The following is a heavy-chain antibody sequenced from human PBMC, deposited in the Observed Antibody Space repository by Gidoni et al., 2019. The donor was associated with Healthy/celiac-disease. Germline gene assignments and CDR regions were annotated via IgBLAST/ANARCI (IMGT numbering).Heavy chain of an antibody. V-gene: IGHV3-9*01. CDR2: ISWNSGSI. Sequence: EVQLVESGGGLVQPGRSLRLSCAASGFTFDDYAMHWVRQAPGKGLEWVSGISWNSGSIGYADSVKGRFTISRDNAKNSLYLQMNSLRAEDTALYYCAKSGYSYGEPYYYGMDVWGQGTTVTVSS. CDR3: AKSGYSYGEPYYYGMDV. J-gene: IGHJ6*02. D-gene: IGHD5-18*01. CDR1: GFTFDDYA.